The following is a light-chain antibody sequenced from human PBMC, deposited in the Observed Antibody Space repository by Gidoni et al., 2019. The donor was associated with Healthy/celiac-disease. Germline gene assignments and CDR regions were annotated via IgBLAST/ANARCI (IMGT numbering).Light chain of an antibody. CDR3: QQYGGAA. CDR1: QSVSSSY. J-gene: IGKJ3*01. CDR2: GAS. V-gene: IGKV3-20*01. Sequence: EIVLTQSPGTLSLSPGERATLSCRASQSVSSSYLAWYQQKPGQAPRLLIYGASSRATGIPDRFSGSGSGTDFTLTISRLEPEDFAVYYCQQYGGAAFXPXTKVDIK.